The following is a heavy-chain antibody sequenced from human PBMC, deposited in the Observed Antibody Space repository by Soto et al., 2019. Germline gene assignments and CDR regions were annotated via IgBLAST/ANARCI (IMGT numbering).Heavy chain of an antibody. CDR3: ATRNYCSGGSCYSSAFDI. CDR1: GGTFSSYT. D-gene: IGHD2-15*01. Sequence: SVKVSCKASGGTFSSYTISWVRQAPGQGLEWMGRIIPILGIANYAQKFQGRVTITADKSTSTAYMELSSLRSEDTAVYYCATRNYCSGGSCYSSAFDIWGQGTMVTVSS. J-gene: IGHJ3*02. CDR2: IIPILGIA. V-gene: IGHV1-69*02.